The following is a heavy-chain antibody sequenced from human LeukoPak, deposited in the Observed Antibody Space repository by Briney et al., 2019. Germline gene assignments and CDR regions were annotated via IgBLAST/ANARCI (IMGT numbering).Heavy chain of an antibody. CDR1: GFTFSSYA. CDR3: AKVRNGYCSSTSRPFDY. CDR2: ISGSGGST. D-gene: IGHD2-2*01. J-gene: IGHJ4*02. Sequence: GGSLRLSCAASGFTFSSYAMSWVRQAPGKGLEWLSAISGSGGSTYYAVSVKGRFTIYRDNSKNTLYLQMNSLRAEDTAVYYCAKVRNGYCSSTSRPFDYWGQGTLVTVSS. V-gene: IGHV3-23*01.